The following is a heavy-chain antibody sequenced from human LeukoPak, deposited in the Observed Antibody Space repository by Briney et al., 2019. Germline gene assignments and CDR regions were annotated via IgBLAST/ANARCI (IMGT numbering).Heavy chain of an antibody. J-gene: IGHJ5*02. V-gene: IGHV4-34*01. Sequence: SETLSLTCAVYGGSFSGYYWSWIRQPPGKGLEWIGEINHSGSTNYNPSLKSRVTISVDTSKNQFSLKLSSVTAADTAVYYCARLLGTHINYFDPWGQGTLVTVPS. CDR2: INHSGST. D-gene: IGHD2-21*01. CDR3: ARLLGTHINYFDP. CDR1: GGSFSGYY.